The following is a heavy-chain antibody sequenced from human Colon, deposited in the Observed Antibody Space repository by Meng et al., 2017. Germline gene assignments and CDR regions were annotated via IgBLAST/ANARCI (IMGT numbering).Heavy chain of an antibody. J-gene: IGHJ1*01. CDR2: VNPEGNIP. CDR1: GFTFTGHW. Sequence: GESLKISCAASGFTFTGHWMHWVRQAPGQGPVWVSRVNPEGNIPDYADSAKGRFIILRDNAKSTVYLQLNSLRVEDTAVYYCTNDRLTHWGQGTLVTVSS. D-gene: IGHD1-1*01. V-gene: IGHV3-74*01. CDR3: TNDRLTH.